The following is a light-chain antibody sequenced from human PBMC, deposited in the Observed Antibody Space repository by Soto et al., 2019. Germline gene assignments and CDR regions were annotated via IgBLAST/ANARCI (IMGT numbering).Light chain of an antibody. CDR2: EAS. J-gene: IGKJ1*01. CDR1: EAGITC. V-gene: IGKV1-5*03. CDR3: QQYYDFRT. Sequence: TQSPSPPSGSVGGTGTITLRASEAGITCLAWDQQRPSQAPKLLVYEASKLQSGVPSRFSASGSVRDFTLTISSLQPEDSATYYCQQYYDFRTFGQGTKVDIK.